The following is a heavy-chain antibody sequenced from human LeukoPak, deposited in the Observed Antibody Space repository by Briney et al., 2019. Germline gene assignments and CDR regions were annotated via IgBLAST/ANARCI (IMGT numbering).Heavy chain of an antibody. CDR3: ARDGSPITIFEDGMDV. Sequence: GASVKVSCKASGYTFTSYAMHWVRQAPGQRLEWMGWINAGNGNTKYSQKFQGRVTITRDTSASTAYMELSSLRSEDTAVCYCARDGSPITIFEDGMDVWGQGTTVTVSS. CDR1: GYTFTSYA. V-gene: IGHV1-3*01. D-gene: IGHD3-3*01. CDR2: INAGNGNT. J-gene: IGHJ6*02.